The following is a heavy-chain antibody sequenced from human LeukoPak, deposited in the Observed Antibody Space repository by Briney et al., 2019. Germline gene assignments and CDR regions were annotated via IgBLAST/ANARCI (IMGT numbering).Heavy chain of an antibody. CDR1: GFPFNTYS. D-gene: IGHD3-10*01. J-gene: IGHJ4*02. CDR3: ARDRGYYFDY. Sequence: PGGSLRLSCAASGFPFNTYSMNWVRQAPGKGLEWVSFLSSSSSTIYYADSVKGRVSISRDNAKNSLFLQMNSLRAEDTAVYYCARDRGYYFDYWGQGTLVTVSS. CDR2: LSSSSSTI. V-gene: IGHV3-48*01.